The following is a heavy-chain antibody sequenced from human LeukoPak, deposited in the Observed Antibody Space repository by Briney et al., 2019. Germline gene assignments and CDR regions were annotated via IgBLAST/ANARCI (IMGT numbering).Heavy chain of an antibody. J-gene: IGHJ6*04. CDR2: IYYSGST. CDR1: GVSVSSGSYY. Sequence: PSETLSLTCTVSGVSVSSGSYYWSWIRQPPGKGLEWIGYIYYSGSTNYNPSLKSRVTISVDTSKNQFSLKLSSVTAADTAVYYCASSDYGMDVWGKGTTVTVSS. CDR3: ASSDYGMDV. V-gene: IGHV4-61*01.